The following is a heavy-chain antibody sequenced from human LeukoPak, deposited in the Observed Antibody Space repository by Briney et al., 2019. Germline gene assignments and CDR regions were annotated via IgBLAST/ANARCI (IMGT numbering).Heavy chain of an antibody. D-gene: IGHD2-2*02. CDR2: ISSSSSYI. CDR1: GFTFSSYS. Sequence: GSLRLSCAASGFTFSSYSMNWVRQAPGKGLEWVSSISSSSSYIYYADSVKGRFTISRDNAKNSLYLKMNSLRAEDTAVYYCARGAAAAIRGTLFDYWGQGTLVTVSS. V-gene: IGHV3-21*01. J-gene: IGHJ4*02. CDR3: ARGAAAAIRGTLFDY.